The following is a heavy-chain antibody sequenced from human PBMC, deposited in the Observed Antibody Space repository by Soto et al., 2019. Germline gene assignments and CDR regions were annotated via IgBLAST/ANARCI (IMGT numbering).Heavy chain of an antibody. V-gene: IGHV3-30-3*01. CDR3: ARPPLYSSGWYGYYYYGMDV. Sequence: QVQLVESGGGVVQPGRSLRLSCAASGFTFSSYAMHWVRQAPGKGLEWVAVISYHGNNKYYADSVKGRFTISRDNSKNTLYLQMNSLRAEDTAVYYCARPPLYSSGWYGYYYYGMDVWGQGTTVTVSS. CDR2: ISYHGNNK. J-gene: IGHJ6*02. CDR1: GFTFSSYA. D-gene: IGHD6-19*01.